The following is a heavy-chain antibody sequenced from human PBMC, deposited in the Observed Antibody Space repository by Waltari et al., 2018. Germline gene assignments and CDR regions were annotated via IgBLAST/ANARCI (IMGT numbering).Heavy chain of an antibody. J-gene: IGHJ3*02. V-gene: IGHV3-48*03. D-gene: IGHD5-18*01. CDR2: ISSSGSTI. CDR1: GFTFSSYE. CDR3: ARDKAWIQLWSYAFDI. Sequence: EVQLVESGGGLVQPGGSLRLSCAASGFTFSSYEMNWVRTAPGKGLEWVSYISSSGSTIYYADSVKGRFTISRDNAKNSLYLQMNSLRAEDTAVYYCARDKAWIQLWSYAFDIWGQGTMVTVSS.